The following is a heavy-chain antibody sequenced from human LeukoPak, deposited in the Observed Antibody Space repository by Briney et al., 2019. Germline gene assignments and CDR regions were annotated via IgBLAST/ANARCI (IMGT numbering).Heavy chain of an antibody. Sequence: ASVKVSCKASGGTFSSYAISWVRQAPGQGLEWMGGIIPIFGTANYAQKFQGRVTITTDESTSTAYMELSSLRSEDTAVYYCARDPVTYYYDSNQFDYWGQGTLVTVSS. CDR1: GGTFSSYA. J-gene: IGHJ4*02. V-gene: IGHV1-69*05. CDR2: IIPIFGTA. CDR3: ARDPVTYYYDSNQFDY. D-gene: IGHD3-22*01.